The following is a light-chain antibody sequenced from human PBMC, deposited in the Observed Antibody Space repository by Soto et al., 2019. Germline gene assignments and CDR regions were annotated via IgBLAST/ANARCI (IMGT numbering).Light chain of an antibody. CDR3: QQYDDWPPMIT. J-gene: IGKJ3*01. CDR1: QSISTN. Sequence: EIVMTQSPATLSVSPGERATLSCRASQSISTNLVWYQQKPGQAPRLLIYGASTRATGIPARFSGSGAGTEFTITISRLQSEDLAVCYCQQYDDWPPMITFGPGTRVQIK. V-gene: IGKV3D-15*01. CDR2: GAS.